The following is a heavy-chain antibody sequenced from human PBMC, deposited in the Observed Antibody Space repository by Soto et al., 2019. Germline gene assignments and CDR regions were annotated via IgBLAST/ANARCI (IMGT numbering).Heavy chain of an antibody. CDR2: ISGSGGST. CDR1: GFTFSSYA. D-gene: IGHD6-6*01. CDR3: AKDEEQLLRDGPAKDY. V-gene: IGHV3-23*01. Sequence: EVQLLESGGGLVQPGGSLRLSCAASGFTFSSYAMSWVRQAPGKGLEWVSAISGSGGSTYYADSVKGRFTISRDNSKNTLYLQMNSLRAEDTAVYYCAKDEEQLLRDGPAKDYWGKGTLVTVSS. J-gene: IGHJ4*02.